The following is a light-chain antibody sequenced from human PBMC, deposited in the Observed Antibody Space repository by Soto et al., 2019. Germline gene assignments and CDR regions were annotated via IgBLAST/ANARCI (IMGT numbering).Light chain of an antibody. CDR1: SSDVGAYNY. V-gene: IGLV2-14*03. CDR3: SSYTTINTVV. Sequence: QSALTQPASVSGSPGQSITLSCTGTSSDVGAYNYVSWYQQHPGKAPKLMIYNVNNRPSGVSDRFFGSNSGTTASLTISGLQAEDEADYYCSSYTTINTVVFGGGTKVTVL. J-gene: IGLJ3*02. CDR2: NVN.